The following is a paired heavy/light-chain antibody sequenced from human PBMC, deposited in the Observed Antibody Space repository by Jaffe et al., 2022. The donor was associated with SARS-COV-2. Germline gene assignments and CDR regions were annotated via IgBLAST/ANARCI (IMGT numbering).Heavy chain of an antibody. Sequence: EVQLVESGGGLVQPGGSLRLSCAASGFTVSSNYMSWVRQAPGKGLEWVSVIYSGGSTYYADSVKGRFTISRDNSKNTLYLQMNSLRAEDTAVYYCATPGEYSGYDRADVKRDEYSLYYYYGMDVWGQGTTVTVSS. CDR3: ATPGEYSGYDRADVKRDEYSLYYYYGMDV. CDR2: IYSGGST. D-gene: IGHD5-12*01. J-gene: IGHJ6*02. CDR1: GFTVSSNY. V-gene: IGHV3-66*02.
Light chain of an antibody. CDR1: TGAVTSGHY. V-gene: IGLV7-46*01. Sequence: QAVVTQEPSLTVSPGGTVTLTCGSSTGAVTSGHYPYWFQQKPGQAPRTLIYDTSNKHSWTPARFSGSLLGGKAALTLSGAQPEDEAEYYCLLSYSGPCVFGGGTKLTVL. J-gene: IGLJ2*01. CDR3: LLSYSGPCV. CDR2: DTS.